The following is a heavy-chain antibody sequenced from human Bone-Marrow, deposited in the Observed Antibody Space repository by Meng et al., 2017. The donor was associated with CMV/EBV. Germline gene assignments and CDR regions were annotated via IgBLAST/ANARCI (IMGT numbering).Heavy chain of an antibody. D-gene: IGHD1-20*01. V-gene: IGHV3-21*01. CDR1: GFTFSSYS. CDR2: ISSSSSYI. J-gene: IGHJ4*02. CDR3: ARDGSIPGTTQGGGG. Sequence: GGSLRLSCAASGFTFSSYSMNWVRQAPGKGLEWVSSISSSSSYIYYADSVKGRFTISRDNAKNSLYLQMNSLRAEDTAVYYCARDGSIPGTTQGGGGWGQGTLVTVSS.